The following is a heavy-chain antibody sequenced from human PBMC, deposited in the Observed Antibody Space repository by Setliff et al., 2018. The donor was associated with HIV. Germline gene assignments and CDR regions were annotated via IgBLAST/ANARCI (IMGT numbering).Heavy chain of an antibody. CDR3: GRQVPVPGVAVTPIDY. J-gene: IGHJ4*02. D-gene: IGHD3-22*01. CDR1: GVSLSSTNYY. Sequence: SETLSLTCTVSGVSLSSTNYYWGWIRQPPGKGLQWIGSSQNSVNTYYNPSLKSRVTISVDTSKSQFSLKLTSVTAADTAVYYCGRQVPVPGVAVTPIDYWGQGTLVTVSS. V-gene: IGHV4-39*01. CDR2: SQNSVNT.